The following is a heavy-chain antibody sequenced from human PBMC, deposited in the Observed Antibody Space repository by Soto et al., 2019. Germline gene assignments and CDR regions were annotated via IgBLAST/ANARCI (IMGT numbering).Heavy chain of an antibody. Sequence: ASVKVSCKASGYTFTSYGISWVRQAPGQGLEWMGWISAYNGNTNYAQKLQGRVTMTTDTSTSTAYMELRSLRSDDTAVYYCARAVNYYGSGSIDYWGQGTLVTVSS. CDR3: ARAVNYYGSGSIDY. CDR1: GYTFTSYG. CDR2: ISAYNGNT. D-gene: IGHD3-10*01. J-gene: IGHJ4*02. V-gene: IGHV1-18*01.